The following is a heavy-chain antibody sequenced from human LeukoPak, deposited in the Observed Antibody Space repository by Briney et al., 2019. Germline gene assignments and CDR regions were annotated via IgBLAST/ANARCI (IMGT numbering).Heavy chain of an antibody. CDR2: IIPIFGTA. V-gene: IGHV1-69*13. CDR3: ARGGYSFNWFDP. D-gene: IGHD5-18*01. Sequence: SVKVSCKASGGTFSSYALSWVRQAPGQGLEWMGGIIPIFGTANYAQKFQGRVTITADESTSTAYMELSSLRSEDTAVYYCARGGYSFNWFDPWGQGTLVTVSS. J-gene: IGHJ5*02. CDR1: GGTFSSYA.